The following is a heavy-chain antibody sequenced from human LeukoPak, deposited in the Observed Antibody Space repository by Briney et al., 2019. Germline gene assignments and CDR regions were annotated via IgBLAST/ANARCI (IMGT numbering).Heavy chain of an antibody. Sequence: GRSLRLSCAASGFTFSSYAMHWVRQAPGKGLEWVAVISYHGSNKYYADSVKGRFTISRDNSKNTLYLQMNSLRAEDTAVYYCARDVNYGMDVWGQGTTVTVSS. CDR1: GFTFSSYA. J-gene: IGHJ6*02. V-gene: IGHV3-30-3*01. CDR2: ISYHGSNK. CDR3: ARDVNYGMDV.